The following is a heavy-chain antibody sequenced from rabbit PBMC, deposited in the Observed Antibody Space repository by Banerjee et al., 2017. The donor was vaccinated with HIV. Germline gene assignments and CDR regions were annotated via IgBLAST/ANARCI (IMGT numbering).Heavy chain of an antibody. CDR2: IDVSRSGST. D-gene: IGHD4-1*01. CDR3: AGDPWSGWNL. CDR1: GSDISSNA. J-gene: IGHJ4*01. V-gene: IGHV1S45*01. Sequence: QEQLVESGGGLVQPEGSLTLTCKASGSDISSNAMCWVRQAPGKGLEWIACIDVSRSGSTYYGSWAKGRFTVSKTSSTTVTLQMTSLTAADTATYFCAGDPWSGWNLWGPGTLVTVS.